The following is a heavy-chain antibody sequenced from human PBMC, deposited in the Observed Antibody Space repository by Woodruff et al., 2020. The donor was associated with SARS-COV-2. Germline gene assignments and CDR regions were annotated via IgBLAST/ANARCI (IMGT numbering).Heavy chain of an antibody. CDR2: GST. J-gene: IGHJ5*02. D-gene: IGHD2-2*01. Sequence: GSTYYNPSLKSRLTIYVDPSKNQFSLKLSSVTAADTAVYYCARHLTFGSGQSSPWGQGTLVTVSS. V-gene: IGHV4-39*01. CDR3: ARHLTFGSGQSSP.